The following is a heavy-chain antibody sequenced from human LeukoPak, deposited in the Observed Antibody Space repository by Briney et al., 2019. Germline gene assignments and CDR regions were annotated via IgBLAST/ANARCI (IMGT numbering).Heavy chain of an antibody. V-gene: IGHV1-46*01. D-gene: IGHD6-13*01. CDR1: GYTFISYY. Sequence: ASVKVSCKASGYTFISYYMHWVRQAPGQGLEWMGIINPSGGSTSYAQKFQGRVTMTRDTSTSTVYMELSSLRSEDTAVYYCARQISSWPYYYYGMDVWGQGTTVTVSS. CDR3: ARQISSWPYYYYGMDV. CDR2: INPSGGST. J-gene: IGHJ6*02.